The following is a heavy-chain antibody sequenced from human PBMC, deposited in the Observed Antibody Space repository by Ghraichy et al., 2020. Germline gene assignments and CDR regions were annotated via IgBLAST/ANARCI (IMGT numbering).Heavy chain of an antibody. CDR2: IYYSGST. J-gene: IGHJ6*02. D-gene: IGHD3-22*01. CDR1: GGSISSGGYY. CDR3: ARDRVLGDYDSPLFIYYGMDV. Sequence: SETLSLTCTVSGGSISSGGYYWTWIRQHPGKGLEWIGYIYYSGSTYYNPSLKSRVTISVDTSKNHFSLKLSSVTAADTAVYYCARDRVLGDYDSPLFIYYGMDVWGQGTTVTVSS. V-gene: IGHV4-31*03.